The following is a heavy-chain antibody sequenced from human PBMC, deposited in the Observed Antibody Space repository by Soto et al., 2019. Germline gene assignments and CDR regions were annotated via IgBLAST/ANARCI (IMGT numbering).Heavy chain of an antibody. D-gene: IGHD3-10*01. Sequence: QVQLVESGGGVVQPGRSLRLSCVASGFTFSSYGMHWVRQAPGKGLEWVAVIWYDGSNKYYADSVKGRFTISRDNSKNTLYLQMNSLRAEDTAVYYCARGESPEVGELFFVWGQGTTVTVSS. CDR2: IWYDGSNK. CDR1: GFTFSSYG. V-gene: IGHV3-33*01. J-gene: IGHJ6*02. CDR3: ARGESPEVGELFFV.